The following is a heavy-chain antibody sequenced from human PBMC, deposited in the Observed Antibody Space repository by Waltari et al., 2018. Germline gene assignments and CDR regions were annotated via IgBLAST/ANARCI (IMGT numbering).Heavy chain of an antibody. J-gene: IGHJ5*02. V-gene: IGHV1-46*01. CDR1: GYTFTSYY. CDR2: THPGGGVT. D-gene: IGHD2-2*01. Sequence: QVQLVQSGAEVKKPGASVKVSCKASGYTFTSYYMHWVRQAPGQGLEWMGITHPGGGVTSHAQKFQVRVTRTRDTSTSTVYMELSSLRSEDTAVYYCARDYCLSSTSCYEILGDWFDPWGQGTLVTVSS. CDR3: ARDYCLSSTSCYEILGDWFDP.